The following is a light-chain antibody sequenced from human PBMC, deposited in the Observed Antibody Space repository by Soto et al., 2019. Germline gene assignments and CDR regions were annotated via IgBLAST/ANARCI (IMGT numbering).Light chain of an antibody. CDR2: EVS. CDR1: SSDVGGYNY. CDR3: SSYTSSSTLV. Sequence: QSALTQPASVSGSPGQSITISCTGTSSDVGGYNYVSWYQQHPGKAPKLMIYEVSNRPLGISNRFSGSKSGNTASLTISGLQPEDEADYCCSSYTSSSTLVFGGGTKLTVL. V-gene: IGLV2-14*01. J-gene: IGLJ3*02.